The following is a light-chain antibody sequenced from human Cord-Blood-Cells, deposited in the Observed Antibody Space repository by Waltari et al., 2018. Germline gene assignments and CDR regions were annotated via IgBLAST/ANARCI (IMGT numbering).Light chain of an antibody. V-gene: IGKV1-39*01. CDR1: QSISSY. J-gene: IGKJ1*01. CDR3: QQSYSTPWT. CDR2: AAS. Sequence: DIQMTQSPSSLSASVGDIVTITCRASQSISSYLNWYQQKPGKAPKLLIYAASSLQSVVPSRFSGSGSGTDFTLTISSLQPEDFATYYCQQSYSTPWTFGQGTKVEIK.